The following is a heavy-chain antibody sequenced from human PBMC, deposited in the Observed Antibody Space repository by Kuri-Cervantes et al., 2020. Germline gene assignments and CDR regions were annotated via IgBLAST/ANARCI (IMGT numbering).Heavy chain of an antibody. CDR2: INPNDGDT. D-gene: IGHD3-3*01. CDR1: GYTFISNS. CDR3: ARRPVRFLGHGWFDP. Sequence: ASVKVSCKASGYTFISNSIHWVRQAPGQGLEWMGIINPNDGDTTYAQKFWGRLTMSRDTSTSTVYMELRSLVSKDTAVYYCARRPVRFLGHGWFDPWGQGTLVTVSS. V-gene: IGHV1-46*01. J-gene: IGHJ5*02.